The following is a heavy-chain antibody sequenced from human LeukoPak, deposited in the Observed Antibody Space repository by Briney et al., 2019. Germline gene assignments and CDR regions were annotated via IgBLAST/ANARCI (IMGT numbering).Heavy chain of an antibody. CDR2: ISYDGSNK. V-gene: IGHV3-30-3*01. J-gene: IGHJ6*02. CDR3: ARTTMIVVVIYGMGV. CDR1: GFTFSSYA. Sequence: GGSLRLSCAASGFTFSSYAMHWVRQAPGKGLEWVAVISYDGSNKYYADSVKGRFTISRDNSKNTLYLQMNSLRAEDTAVYYCARTTMIVVVIYGMGVWGQGTTVTVSS. D-gene: IGHD3-22*01.